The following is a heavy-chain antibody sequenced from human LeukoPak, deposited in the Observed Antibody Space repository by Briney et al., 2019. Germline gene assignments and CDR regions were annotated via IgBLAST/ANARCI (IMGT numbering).Heavy chain of an antibody. D-gene: IGHD3-16*01. CDR2: ISAYNGNT. CDR3: ARDMSVYYYYGMDV. CDR1: GYTFTSYG. V-gene: IGHV1-18*01. J-gene: IGHJ6*02. Sequence: ASVKVSCKASGYTFTSYGIIWVRQAPGQGLEWMGWISAYNGNTNYAQKLQGRVTMTTDTSTSTAYMELRSLRSDDTAVYYCARDMSVYYYYGMDVWGQGTTVTVSS.